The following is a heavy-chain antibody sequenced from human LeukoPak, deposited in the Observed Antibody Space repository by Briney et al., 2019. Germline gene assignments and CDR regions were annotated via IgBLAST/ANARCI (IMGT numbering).Heavy chain of an antibody. J-gene: IGHJ4*02. CDR2: INHSGNT. Sequence: PSETLSLTCAVYGGSFSGYYWSWIRQPPGKGLEWIGEINHSGNTNYNPSLKSRVTISVDTSKNQFSLKLSSVTAADTAVYYCVRGGIAVAGTFDYWGQGTLVTVSS. V-gene: IGHV4-34*01. D-gene: IGHD6-19*01. CDR1: GGSFSGYY. CDR3: VRGGIAVAGTFDY.